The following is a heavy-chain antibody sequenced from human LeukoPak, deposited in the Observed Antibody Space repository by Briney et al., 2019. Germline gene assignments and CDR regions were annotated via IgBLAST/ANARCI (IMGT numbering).Heavy chain of an antibody. CDR3: AKEGIAAAGIGWFDP. Sequence: GGSLRLSCAASGFTFSSYAMSWVRQAPGKGLEWDSAISGSGGSTYYADSVKGRFTISRDNSKNTLYLQMHSLRAEDTAVYYCAKEGIAAAGIGWFDPWGQGTLVTVSS. D-gene: IGHD6-13*01. J-gene: IGHJ5*02. CDR2: ISGSGGST. V-gene: IGHV3-23*01. CDR1: GFTFSSYA.